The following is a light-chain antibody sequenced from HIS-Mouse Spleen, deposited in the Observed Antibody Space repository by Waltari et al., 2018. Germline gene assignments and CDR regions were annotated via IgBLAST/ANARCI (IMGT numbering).Light chain of an antibody. CDR2: INN. CDR3: AAWDDSLNGWV. Sequence: QSVLTQPPSASGTPGQRVTISCSGSSSNIGSNTVNWYQQLPGTAPKLLIDINNQRPSGVPDRFSGSKSGTAASLAISGLQSEDEADYYCAAWDDSLNGWVFGGGTKLTVL. V-gene: IGLV1-44*01. J-gene: IGLJ3*02. CDR1: SSNIGSNT.